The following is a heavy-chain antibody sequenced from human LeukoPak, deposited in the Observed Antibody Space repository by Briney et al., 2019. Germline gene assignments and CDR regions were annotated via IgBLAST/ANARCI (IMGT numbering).Heavy chain of an antibody. Sequence: SGPTLVKPTQPLTLTCTFSGFSLSTSGVGVGWIRQPPGKALEWLALIYWDDDERYRPSLKNRLTITKDTSKNQVILTMTNMDPVDTATYYCASGSGRTFDYWGQGTLVTVSS. V-gene: IGHV2-5*02. CDR3: ASGSGRTFDY. J-gene: IGHJ4*02. CDR2: IYWDDDE. D-gene: IGHD3-10*01. CDR1: GFSLSTSGVG.